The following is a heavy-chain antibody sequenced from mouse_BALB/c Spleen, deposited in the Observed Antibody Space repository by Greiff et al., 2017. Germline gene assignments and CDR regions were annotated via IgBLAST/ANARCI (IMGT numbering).Heavy chain of an antibody. Sequence: QVQLQQSGAELVRPGTSVKISCKASGYTFTNYWLGWVKQRPGHGLEWIGDIYPGGGYTNYNEKFKGKATLTAATSSSTAYMQLSSLTSEDSAVYFCARRGAGTVKNYFDDWGQGTTLTVSA. CDR1: GYTFTNYW. V-gene: IGHV1-63*02. CDR2: IYPGGGYT. J-gene: IGHJ2*01. D-gene: IGHD4-1*01. CDR3: ARRGAGTVKNYFDD.